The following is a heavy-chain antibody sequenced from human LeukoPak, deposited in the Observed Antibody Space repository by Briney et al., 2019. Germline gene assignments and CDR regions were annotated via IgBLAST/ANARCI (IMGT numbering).Heavy chain of an antibody. V-gene: IGHV3-30*18. D-gene: IGHD5/OR15-5a*01. CDR2: ISYDGSNK. Sequence: GGSLRLSCAASGFTFSSYGMHWVRQAPGKGLEWVAVISYDGSNKYYADSVKGRFTISRDNSMNTLYLQMNSLRAEDTAVYYCAKSLHLGYWGQGTLVTVSS. J-gene: IGHJ4*02. CDR3: AKSLHLGY. CDR1: GFTFSSYG.